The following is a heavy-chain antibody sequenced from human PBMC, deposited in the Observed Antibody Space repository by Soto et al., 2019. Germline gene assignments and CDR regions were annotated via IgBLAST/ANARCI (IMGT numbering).Heavy chain of an antibody. D-gene: IGHD3-22*01. Sequence: QVQLVESGGGVVQPGRSLRLSCAASGFTFSSYGMHWVRQAPGKGLEWVAVISYEGSNKYYADSVKGRFTISRDNSKNTRNLQMNRVRAEDTAVYYCAKLARGTYYYDSSGYYSDYWGQGTLVTVSS. V-gene: IGHV3-30*18. CDR3: AKLARGTYYYDSSGYYSDY. CDR1: GFTFSSYG. CDR2: ISYEGSNK. J-gene: IGHJ4*02.